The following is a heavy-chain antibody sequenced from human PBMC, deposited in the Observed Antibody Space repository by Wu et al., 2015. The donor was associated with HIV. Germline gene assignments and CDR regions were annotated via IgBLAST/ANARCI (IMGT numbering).Heavy chain of an antibody. CDR3: ARQLPPPKRYCSSTSCQGSAFDI. D-gene: IGHD2-2*01. CDR2: IIPIFGTA. Sequence: QVQLVQSGAEVKKPGSSVKVSCKASGGTFSSYAISWVRQAPGQGLEWMGGIIPIFGTANYAQKFQGRVTITADESTSTAYMELSSLRSEDTAVYYCARQLPPPKRYCSSTSCQGSAFDIWGQGTMVTVSS. V-gene: IGHV1-69*12. J-gene: IGHJ3*02. CDR1: GGTFSSYA.